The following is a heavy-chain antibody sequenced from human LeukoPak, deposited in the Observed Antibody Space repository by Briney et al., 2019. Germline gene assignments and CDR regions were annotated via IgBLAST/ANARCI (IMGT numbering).Heavy chain of an antibody. D-gene: IGHD5-24*01. CDR2: ISGSGNGT. Sequence: GGSLRLSCAASGFTFRTYAMNWVRQAPGKGLEWLSGISGSGNGTYYADSVKGRFIISRDNSKNMVYLQMNSLTVEDAATYYCAKRTMSAFDSWGQGTLLIVSS. CDR3: AKRTMSAFDS. V-gene: IGHV3-23*01. J-gene: IGHJ4*02. CDR1: GFTFRTYA.